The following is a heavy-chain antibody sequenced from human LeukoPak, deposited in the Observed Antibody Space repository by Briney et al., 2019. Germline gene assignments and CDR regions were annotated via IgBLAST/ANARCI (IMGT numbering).Heavy chain of an antibody. Sequence: GGSLRLSCAASGLTFSSYSMNWVRHAPGKGLEWVSSISSSSSYIYYADSVKGRFTISRDNAKNSLYLQMTTLRAEDTAVYYCARGQGDGYYFDYWGQGTLVTVSS. J-gene: IGHJ4*02. CDR1: GLTFSSYS. CDR2: ISSSSSYI. D-gene: IGHD3-3*01. CDR3: ARGQGDGYYFDY. V-gene: IGHV3-21*01.